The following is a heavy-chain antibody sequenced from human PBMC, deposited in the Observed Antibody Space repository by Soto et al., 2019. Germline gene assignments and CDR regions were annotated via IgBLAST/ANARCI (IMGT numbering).Heavy chain of an antibody. Sequence: QVQLVESGGGVVQPGRSLRLSCAASGFTFSSYGMHWVRQAPGKGLEWVAVIWYDGSNKYYADSVKVRFTISRDNSKNTLYLQMNSLRAEDTAVYYCARSDRYNWFDPWGQGTLVTVSS. D-gene: IGHD2-15*01. V-gene: IGHV3-33*01. CDR1: GFTFSSYG. CDR2: IWYDGSNK. J-gene: IGHJ5*02. CDR3: ARSDRYNWFDP.